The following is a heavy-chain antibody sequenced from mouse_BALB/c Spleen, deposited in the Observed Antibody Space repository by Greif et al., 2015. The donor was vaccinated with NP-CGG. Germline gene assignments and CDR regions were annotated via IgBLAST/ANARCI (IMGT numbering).Heavy chain of an antibody. V-gene: IGHV1-69*01. CDR2: IDTSDSYT. Sequence: QVQLKDSGAELVMPGASVKMSCKASGYTFTDYWMHWVKQRPGQGLEWIGAIDTSDSYTSYNQKFKGKATLTVDESSSTAYMQLSSLTSEDSAVYYCARCKYGNYYYYAMDYWGQGTSVTVSS. D-gene: IGHD2-10*02. CDR3: ARCKYGNYYYYAMDY. CDR1: GYTFTDYW. J-gene: IGHJ4*01.